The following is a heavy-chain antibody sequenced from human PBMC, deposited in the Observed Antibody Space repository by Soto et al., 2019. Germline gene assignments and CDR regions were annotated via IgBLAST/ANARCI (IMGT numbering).Heavy chain of an antibody. CDR1: GYSFTSYW. CDR3: ARRPYCSSTSCYPRYFDY. V-gene: IGHV5-51*01. Sequence: GESLKISCKGPGYSFTSYWIGWVRQMPGKGLEWMGIIYPGDSDTRYSPSFQGQVTISADKSISTAYLQWSSLKASDTAMYYCARRPYCSSTSCYPRYFDYWGQGTLVTVSS. D-gene: IGHD2-2*01. J-gene: IGHJ4*02. CDR2: IYPGDSDT.